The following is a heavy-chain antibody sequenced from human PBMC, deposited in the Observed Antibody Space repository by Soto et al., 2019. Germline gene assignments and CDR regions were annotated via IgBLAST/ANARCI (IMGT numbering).Heavy chain of an antibody. CDR3: ARSATAGHRGFDI. CDR1: GGTFSSSA. CDR2: IIPTFGTA. V-gene: IGHV1-69*06. J-gene: IGHJ3*02. Sequence: QVQLVQSGAEMREPGSSVKVSCKASGGTFSSSAINWLRQAPGQGPEWMGGIIPTFGTANYIEKFRGRVTITADTSTSTAYMEVSSLTSADTAMYFCARSATAGHRGFDIWGQGKMVTVSS. D-gene: IGHD6-19*01.